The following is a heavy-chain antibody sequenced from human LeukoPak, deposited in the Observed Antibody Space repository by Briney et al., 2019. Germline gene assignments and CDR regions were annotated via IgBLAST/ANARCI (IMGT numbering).Heavy chain of an antibody. J-gene: IGHJ5*02. Sequence: PSETLSLTCTVSGGSISSSSYYWGWIRQPPGKGLEWIGSIYYSGSTYYNPSLESRVTISVDTSQNQFSLKLSSVTAADTAVYYCARGSYYNGPFEPWGQGTLVNVSS. V-gene: IGHV4-39*07. D-gene: IGHD3-10*01. CDR3: ARGSYYNGPFEP. CDR2: IYYSGST. CDR1: GGSISSSSYY.